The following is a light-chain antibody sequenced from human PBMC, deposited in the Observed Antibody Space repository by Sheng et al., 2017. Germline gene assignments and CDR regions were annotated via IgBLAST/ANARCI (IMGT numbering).Light chain of an antibody. Sequence: MTQSPSTLSASLGDRVTITCRASQSISHWLAWYQQKPGQAPRLLIYGASSRATGIPDRFSGSGSGTDFTLTISRLEPEDFAVYYCQQYNNWPFTFGPGTKVDIK. J-gene: IGKJ3*01. V-gene: IGKV3D-15*01. CDR3: QQYNNWPFT. CDR2: GAS. CDR1: QSISHW.